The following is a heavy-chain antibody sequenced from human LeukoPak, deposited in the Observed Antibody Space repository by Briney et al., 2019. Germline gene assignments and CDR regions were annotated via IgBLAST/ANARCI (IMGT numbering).Heavy chain of an antibody. CDR1: GGSFSGYY. Sequence: SETRSLTCAVYGGSFSGYYWSWIRQPPGKGLEWVGEINHSGSTNYNPSLKSRVTISVDTSKNQFSLKLSSVTAADTAVYYCARSGVGIQLWSLKDWGQGTLVTVSS. CDR3: ARSGVGIQLWSLKD. CDR2: INHSGST. J-gene: IGHJ4*02. V-gene: IGHV4-34*01. D-gene: IGHD5-18*01.